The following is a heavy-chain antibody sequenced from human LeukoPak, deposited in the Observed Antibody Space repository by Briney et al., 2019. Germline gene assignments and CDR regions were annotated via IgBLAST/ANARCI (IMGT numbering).Heavy chain of an antibody. J-gene: IGHJ4*02. D-gene: IGHD6-19*01. CDR1: GGSISDYY. CDR2: IYSSGCT. CDR3: ARELSTGWPGFDS. V-gene: IGHV4-4*07. Sequence: SETLSLTCTVSGGSISDYYWSWIRQPAGKGLEWIGRIYSSGCTNYNPSLKSRVTMSADKSKSQFSLKLSSVTAADTAVYYCARELSTGWPGFDSWGQGTLVTVSS.